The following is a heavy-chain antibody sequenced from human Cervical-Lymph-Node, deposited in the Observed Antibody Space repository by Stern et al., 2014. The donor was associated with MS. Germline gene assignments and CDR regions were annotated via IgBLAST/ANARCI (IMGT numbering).Heavy chain of an antibody. CDR1: DLAFSTYW. Sequence: EVQLVESGGGEVQSGGSLRLSCVASDLAFSTYWMNWVSQATGKGLQWVANTNQAGSEKYYVDSVKGRFTISRDNAKKSLYLQMNNLRSEDTAVYYCANGGTTWNWGQGTLVTVSS. CDR3: ANGGTTWN. CDR2: TNQAGSEK. D-gene: IGHD1-1*01. J-gene: IGHJ4*02. V-gene: IGHV3-7*03.